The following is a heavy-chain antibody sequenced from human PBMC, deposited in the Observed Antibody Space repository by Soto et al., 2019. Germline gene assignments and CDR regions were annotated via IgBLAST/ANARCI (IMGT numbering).Heavy chain of an antibody. D-gene: IGHD2-2*01. CDR2: IDIDGTGT. CDR1: GFSFSSYW. V-gene: IGHV3-74*01. J-gene: IGHJ4*02. Sequence: GGSLRLSCAASGFSFSSYWMHWARQVPGEGLVWVSRIDIDGTGTSYADSVKGRFTISRDNAKNTLYLQMNSLRAEDTAVYFCTRLGGTSEIDYWGQGT. CDR3: TRLGGTSEIDY.